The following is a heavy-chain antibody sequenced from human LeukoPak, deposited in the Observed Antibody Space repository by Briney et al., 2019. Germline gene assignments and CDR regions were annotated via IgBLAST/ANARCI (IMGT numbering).Heavy chain of an antibody. J-gene: IGHJ4*02. CDR1: GYTFTGYY. Sequence: ASVKVSCKASGYTFTGYYIHWVRQAPGQGLEWMGWINPNSGGTKYAQKFQGRVTMTTDTSTSTAYMELRSLRSDDTAVYYCARGLGIAVADYWGQGTLVTVSS. D-gene: IGHD6-19*01. V-gene: IGHV1-2*02. CDR3: ARGLGIAVADY. CDR2: INPNSGGT.